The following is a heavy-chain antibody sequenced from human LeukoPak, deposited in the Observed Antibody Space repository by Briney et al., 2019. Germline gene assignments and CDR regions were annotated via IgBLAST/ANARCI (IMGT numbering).Heavy chain of an antibody. J-gene: IGHJ4*02. CDR2: INQGGSVK. Sequence: GGSLRLSCAAPGFTFRSYWMSWVRQAPGKGLEWVANINQGGSVKYYVDSVKGRFTISRDDAKNSLYVQMSSLRDEDTAVYYCARVGYSGWNLEYWGQGTLVTVSS. D-gene: IGHD5-12*01. CDR1: GFTFRSYW. CDR3: ARVGYSGWNLEY. V-gene: IGHV3-7*01.